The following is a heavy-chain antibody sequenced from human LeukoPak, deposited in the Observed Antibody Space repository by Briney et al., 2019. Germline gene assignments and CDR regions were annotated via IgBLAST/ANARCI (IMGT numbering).Heavy chain of an antibody. CDR1: GYTFTTYW. Sequence: GESLKISCKGSGYTFTTYWIGWVRQMPGKGLEWMGIIYPGDSDTRYSPSFQGQVTISADKFVSTAYLQWSSLKASDTAMYYCARLHSFSNLDYWGQGTLVTVSS. CDR3: ARLHSFSNLDY. V-gene: IGHV5-51*01. CDR2: IYPGDSDT. D-gene: IGHD5-18*01. J-gene: IGHJ4*02.